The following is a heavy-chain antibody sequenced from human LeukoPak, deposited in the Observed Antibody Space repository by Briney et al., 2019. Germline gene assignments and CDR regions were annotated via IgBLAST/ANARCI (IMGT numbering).Heavy chain of an antibody. CDR1: GFTFSSYA. J-gene: IGHJ4*02. D-gene: IGHD6-6*01. Sequence: SGGSLRLSCAASGFTFSSYAMSWVRQAPGKGLEWVANIKQDGSEKYYVDSVKGRFTISRDNAKNSLYLQMNSLRAEDTAVYYCARMSSSSVDYWGQGTLVTVSS. CDR2: IKQDGSEK. V-gene: IGHV3-7*01. CDR3: ARMSSSSVDY.